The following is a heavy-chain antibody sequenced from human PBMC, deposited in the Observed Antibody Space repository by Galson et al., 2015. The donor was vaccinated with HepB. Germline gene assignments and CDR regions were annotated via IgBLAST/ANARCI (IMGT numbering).Heavy chain of an antibody. D-gene: IGHD1-26*01. V-gene: IGHV3-23*01. CDR1: GFTFSSYA. Sequence: SLRLSCAASGFTFSSYAMSWVRQAPGKGLEWVSAASGGGYSTYYADSVKGRFTISRDNSKNTLSLQMSSLRGEDTAVYYCAKGGASGSYFMDWGQGTLVTVSS. CDR3: AKGGASGSYFMD. J-gene: IGHJ4*02. CDR2: ASGGGYST.